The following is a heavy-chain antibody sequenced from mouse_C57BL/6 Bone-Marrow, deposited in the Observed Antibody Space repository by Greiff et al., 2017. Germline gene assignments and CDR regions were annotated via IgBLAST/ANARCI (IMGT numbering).Heavy chain of an antibody. CDR1: GFSFNTYA. Sequence: EVQLVESGGGLVQPKGSLKLSCAASGFSFNTYAMNWVRQAPGKGLEWVARIRSKSNNYATYYADSVKDRFTISRDDSESMLYLQMNNLKTEDTAMYYCVRHGGGYDYAWFAYWGQGTLVTVSA. D-gene: IGHD2-4*01. V-gene: IGHV10-1*01. CDR3: VRHGGGYDYAWFAY. CDR2: IRSKSNNYAT. J-gene: IGHJ3*01.